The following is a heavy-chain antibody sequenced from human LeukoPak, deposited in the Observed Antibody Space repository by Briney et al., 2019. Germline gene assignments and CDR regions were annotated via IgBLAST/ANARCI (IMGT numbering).Heavy chain of an antibody. CDR1: GGTFSSYA. J-gene: IGHJ5*02. CDR2: IIPIFGTA. CDR3: ARRMGSSWYPNWFDP. D-gene: IGHD6-13*01. Sequence: SVKVSCKASGGTFSSYAISWVQQAPGQGLEWMGGIIPIFGTANYAQKFQGRVTITTDESTSTAYMELSSLRSEDTAVYYCARRMGSSWYPNWFDPWGQGTLVTVSS. V-gene: IGHV1-69*05.